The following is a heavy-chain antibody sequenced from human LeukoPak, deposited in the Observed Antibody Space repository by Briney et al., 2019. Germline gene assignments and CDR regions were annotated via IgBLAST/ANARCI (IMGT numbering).Heavy chain of an antibody. J-gene: IGHJ4*02. Sequence: ASVKVSCKASGYTFTGYYMHWVRQAPGQGLEWMGWINPNSGGTNYAQKFQGRVTMTRDTSISTAYMELSRLRSDDTAVYSCAREDRYCSGGSCPEYYFDYWGQGTLVTVSS. CDR1: GYTFTGYY. CDR2: INPNSGGT. V-gene: IGHV1-2*02. D-gene: IGHD2-15*01. CDR3: AREDRYCSGGSCPEYYFDY.